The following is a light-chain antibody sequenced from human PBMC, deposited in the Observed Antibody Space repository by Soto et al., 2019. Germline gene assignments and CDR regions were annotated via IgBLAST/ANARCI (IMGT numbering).Light chain of an antibody. CDR1: HSVSSSY. Sequence: EIAWAQYPATMSLSAGDISTLSWRASHSVSSSYLARYPQQPGQAPRLLIYGASSRATGIPDRFSGSGSGTDFTLTISRLEPEDFAVYYCQQYGSSSWTFGQGTKVDIK. V-gene: IGKV3-20*01. J-gene: IGKJ1*01. CDR3: QQYGSSSWT. CDR2: GAS.